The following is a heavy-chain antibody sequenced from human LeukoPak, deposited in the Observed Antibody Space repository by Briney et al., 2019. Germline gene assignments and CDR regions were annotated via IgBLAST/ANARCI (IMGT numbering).Heavy chain of an antibody. V-gene: IGHV3-53*01. J-gene: IGHJ4*02. D-gene: IGHD6-19*01. CDR1: GFTVSNNY. CDR2: IYSGGGT. CDR3: ARSSPVSVAGTFDY. Sequence: GGSLRLSCAASGFTVSNNYMSWVRQTPGKGLEWVSVIYSGGGTYYADSVKGRFTISRDNSKNTLYLQTNSLRAEDTAIYYCARSSPVSVAGTFDYWGQGTLVTVSS.